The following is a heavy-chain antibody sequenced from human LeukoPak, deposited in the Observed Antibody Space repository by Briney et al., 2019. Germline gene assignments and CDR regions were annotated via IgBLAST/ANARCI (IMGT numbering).Heavy chain of an antibody. Sequence: GGSLRLSCAASGFTFDYSAMTWVRQVPEKGLEWVSTINTGDITFYANSVKGRFTISRDNAKNSLYLQMNSLRAEDTAVYYCARGYSSADHWGQGTLVTVSS. J-gene: IGHJ4*02. CDR1: GFTFDYSA. V-gene: IGHV3-69-1*01. D-gene: IGHD6-25*01. CDR2: INTGDIT. CDR3: ARGYSSADH.